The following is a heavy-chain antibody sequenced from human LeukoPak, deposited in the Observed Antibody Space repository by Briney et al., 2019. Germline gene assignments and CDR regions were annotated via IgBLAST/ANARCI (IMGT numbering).Heavy chain of an antibody. CDR2: IKSKTDGGTT. J-gene: IGHJ4*02. Sequence: PGGSLRLSCAVSEFTFSNAWMSWVRQAPGKGLEWVGRIKSKTDGGTTDYAAPVKGRFTISRDDSKNTLYLQMNSLKTEDTAVYYCTTGISIIHYYDSSGTDYWGQGTLVTVSS. CDR3: TTGISIIHYYDSSGTDY. V-gene: IGHV3-15*01. D-gene: IGHD3-22*01. CDR1: EFTFSNAW.